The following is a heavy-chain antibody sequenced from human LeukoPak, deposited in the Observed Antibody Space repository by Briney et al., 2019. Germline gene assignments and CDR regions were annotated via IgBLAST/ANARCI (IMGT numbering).Heavy chain of an antibody. CDR2: INPNSGGT. J-gene: IGHJ6*02. V-gene: IGHV1-2*02. CDR1: GYTFTGYY. CDR3: ARSLARYCSSTSCPPPSYYYYGMDV. D-gene: IGHD2-2*01. Sequence: ASVKVSCKASGYTFTGYYMHWVRQAPGQGLEWMGWINPNSGGTNYAPKFQGRVTMTRDTSISTAYMELSRLRSDDTAVYYCARSLARYCSSTSCPPPSYYYYGMDVWGQGTTVTVSS.